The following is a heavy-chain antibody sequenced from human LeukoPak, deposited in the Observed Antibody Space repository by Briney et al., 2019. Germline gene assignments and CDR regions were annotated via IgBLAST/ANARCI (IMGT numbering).Heavy chain of an antibody. Sequence: GGSLRLSCEDSGFTFRSYEMNWVRQAPGKGLEWIAYLSSSGSAFSYADSVKGRFTIARDNAKNSVYLEMNSLRADDTAVYYCARSARLMKGVVEVTALDDWGQGTLVTVSS. J-gene: IGHJ4*02. CDR2: LSSSGSAF. CDR3: ARSARLMKGVVEVTALDD. CDR1: GFTFRSYE. D-gene: IGHD3-3*01. V-gene: IGHV3-48*03.